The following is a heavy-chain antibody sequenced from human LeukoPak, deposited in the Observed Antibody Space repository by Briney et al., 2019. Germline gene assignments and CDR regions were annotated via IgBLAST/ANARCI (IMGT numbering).Heavy chain of an antibody. Sequence: PGGSLRLSCAASGFTFDYYAMHWLRHAPGKGLEWVALISWEGQTTYYADSVRGRFTISRDNSKNSLYLQMNSLSTEDTAFYYCTRDTDDGSATNYFDSWGQGTLVSVSS. CDR2: ISWEGQTT. V-gene: IGHV3-43*01. D-gene: IGHD3-10*01. J-gene: IGHJ4*02. CDR1: GFTFDYYA. CDR3: TRDTDDGSATNYFDS.